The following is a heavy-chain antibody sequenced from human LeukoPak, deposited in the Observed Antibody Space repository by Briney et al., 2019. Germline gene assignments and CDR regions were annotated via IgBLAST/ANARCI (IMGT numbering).Heavy chain of an antibody. Sequence: QPGGSLRLSCAASGFTFSSYAMHWVRQAPGKGLEWVAVISYDGSNKYYADSVKGRFTISRDNSKNTLYLQMNSLRAEDTAVYYCASFSTGTKFDYWGQGTLVTVSS. V-gene: IGHV3-30*01. CDR1: GFTFSSYA. CDR2: ISYDGSNK. J-gene: IGHJ4*02. CDR3: ASFSTGTKFDY. D-gene: IGHD1/OR15-1a*01.